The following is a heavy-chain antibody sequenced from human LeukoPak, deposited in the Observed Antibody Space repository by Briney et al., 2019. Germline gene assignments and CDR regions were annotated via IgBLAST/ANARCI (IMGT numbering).Heavy chain of an antibody. J-gene: IGHJ6*03. V-gene: IGHV3-23*01. Sequence: PGGSLRLSCTASGFTFSSYGMTCVRQAPGKVLEWVSAISGSDGSTYYADSVKGRFTISRDNSKNTLYLQMNSLRAEDTAVYYCAKEKYHFFIVGATTSNYYMDVWGKGTTVTISS. CDR1: GFTFSSYG. CDR2: ISGSDGST. D-gene: IGHD1-26*01. CDR3: AKEKYHFFIVGATTSNYYMDV.